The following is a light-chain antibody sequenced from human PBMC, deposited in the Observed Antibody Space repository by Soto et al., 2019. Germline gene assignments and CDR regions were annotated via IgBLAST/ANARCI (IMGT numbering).Light chain of an antibody. CDR2: GAS. CDR3: QKYDKWPWT. CDR1: QSVGSN. Sequence: EIMMTQSPATLPVSPGQRITLSCRASQSVGSNLAWYQQTPGQAPRLLIYGASTRATDVPARFSGSGSGTEFTLTISSLQSEDFAVYYCQKYDKWPWTFGQGTKVEI. J-gene: IGKJ1*01. V-gene: IGKV3-15*01.